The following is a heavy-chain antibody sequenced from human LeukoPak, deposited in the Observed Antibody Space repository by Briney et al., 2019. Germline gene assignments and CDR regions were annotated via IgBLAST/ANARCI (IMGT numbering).Heavy chain of an antibody. CDR1: GGSISSGSYY. CDR2: IYTSGST. Sequence: PSETLSLTCTVSGGSISSGSYYWSWIRQPPGKGLEWIGRIYTSGSTNYNPSLKSLVTMSVDTSKNQFSLKLSSVTAADTAVYYCARGRGQWLRLNRIGNWFDPWGQGTLVTVSS. CDR3: ARGRGQWLRLNRIGNWFDP. D-gene: IGHD5-12*01. V-gene: IGHV4-61*02. J-gene: IGHJ5*02.